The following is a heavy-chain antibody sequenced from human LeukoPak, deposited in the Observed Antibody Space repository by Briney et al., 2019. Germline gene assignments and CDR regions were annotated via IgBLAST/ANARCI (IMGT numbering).Heavy chain of an antibody. J-gene: IGHJ4*02. CDR3: ARGGYSSSLDY. Sequence: SETLSLTCTVSGGSFSSGTYFWTWVRQPPGKGLEWIGEINHSGSTNYNPSLKSRVTISVDTSKNQFSLKLSSVTAADTAVYYCARGGYSSSLDYWGQGTLVTVSS. D-gene: IGHD6-13*01. V-gene: IGHV4-61*01. CDR2: INHSGST. CDR1: GGSFSSGTYF.